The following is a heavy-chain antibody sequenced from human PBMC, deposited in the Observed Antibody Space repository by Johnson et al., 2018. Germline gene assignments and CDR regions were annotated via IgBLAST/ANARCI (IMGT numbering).Heavy chain of an antibody. CDR3: ARVSNPRLPFLEDPM. J-gene: IGHJ3*01. V-gene: IGHV3-23*01. D-gene: IGHD3-3*02. CDR2: ISGSGGAR. Sequence: EVQLLESGGGLVQPGGSLRLSCAASGSSITNYAMIWVRQAPGKGLEWDSGISGSGGARNYLESVKGRFTISRENSKNTLFLQMSDLRPEDTALYYCARVSNPRLPFLEDPMWGQGTGVTVSS. CDR1: GSSITNYA.